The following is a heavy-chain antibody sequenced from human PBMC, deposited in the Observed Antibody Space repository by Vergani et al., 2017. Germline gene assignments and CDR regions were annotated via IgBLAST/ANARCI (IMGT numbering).Heavy chain of an antibody. V-gene: IGHV3-30*03. CDR1: GFTSSNYG. J-gene: IGHJ1*01. CDR2: ISYGGTQK. D-gene: IGHD6-13*01. Sequence: QVQLVESGGGVVQPGRSLRLSCVVSGFTSSNYGMHWVRQAPGKGLEWVAVISYGGTQKYYADSVKGRFTISRDNSKSTLYLQMNSLRTEDTAVYYCATKSWRTPCFQIGYFGEWGQGTLVTVSS. CDR3: ATKSWRTPCFQIGYFGE.